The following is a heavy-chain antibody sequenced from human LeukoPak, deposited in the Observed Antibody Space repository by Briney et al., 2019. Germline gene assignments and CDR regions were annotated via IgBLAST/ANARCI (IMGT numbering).Heavy chain of an antibody. CDR3: ARRWNYGRNYYIDD. CDR1: GGSFSNYY. CDR2: INDSGRI. D-gene: IGHD1-7*01. Sequence: SETLSLTCAVYGGSFSNYYWSWIRQPPGKGLEWIGEINDSGRINYNPSLMSRVTVSVDTSKNQFSLRLTSVTATDTAVYYCARRWNYGRNYYIDDWANGATVSVSS. J-gene: IGHJ6*03. V-gene: IGHV4-34*01.